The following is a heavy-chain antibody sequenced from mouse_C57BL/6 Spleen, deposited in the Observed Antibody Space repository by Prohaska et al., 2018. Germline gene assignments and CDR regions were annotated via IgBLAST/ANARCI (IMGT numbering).Heavy chain of an antibody. D-gene: IGHD1-1*02. CDR1: GYTFTDYN. J-gene: IGHJ4*01. CDR2: INPNNGGT. CDR3: ARGYDYAMDY. Sequence: MSSKPSGYTFTDYNMHWVKQSHGKSLEWIGYINPNNGGTSYNQKFKGKATLTVNKSSSTAYMELRSLTSEDSAVYYCARGYDYAMDYWGQGTSVTVSS. V-gene: IGHV1-22*01.